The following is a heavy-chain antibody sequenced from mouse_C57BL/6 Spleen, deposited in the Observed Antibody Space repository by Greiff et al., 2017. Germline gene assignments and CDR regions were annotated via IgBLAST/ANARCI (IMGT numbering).Heavy chain of an antibody. D-gene: IGHD1-1*01. J-gene: IGHJ1*03. CDR2: ISSGGSYT. CDR3: ARHITTVVPYWYFDV. V-gene: IGHV5-6*01. Sequence: EVMLVESGGDLVKPGGSLKLSCAASGFTFSSYGMSWVRQTPDKRLEWVATISSGGSYTYYPDSVKGRFTISRDNAKNTLYLQMSRLKSEDTAMYYCARHITTVVPYWYFDVWGTGTTVTVSS. CDR1: GFTFSSYG.